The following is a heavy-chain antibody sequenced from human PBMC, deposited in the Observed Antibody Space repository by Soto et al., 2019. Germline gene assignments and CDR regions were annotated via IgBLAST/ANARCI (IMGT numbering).Heavy chain of an antibody. CDR2: IIPIFGTA. CDR3: ARSTYYYDSSGYSLGY. Sequence: SSVKVSCKASGGTFSSYAISWVRQAPGQGLEWMGGIIPIFGTANYAQKFQGRVTITADKSTSTAYMELSSLRSEDTAVYYCARSTYYYDSSGYSLGYWGQRTLVTVSS. D-gene: IGHD3-22*01. CDR1: GGTFSSYA. V-gene: IGHV1-69*06. J-gene: IGHJ4*02.